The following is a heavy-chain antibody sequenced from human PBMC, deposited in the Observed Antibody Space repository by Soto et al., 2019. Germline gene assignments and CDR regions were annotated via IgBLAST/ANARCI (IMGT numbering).Heavy chain of an antibody. V-gene: IGHV3-30-3*01. Sequence: QVQLLESGGGVVQPGRSLRLSCAASRFTFSDYAIHWVRQAPGKGLEWVAGISNTGNSEHYADSVKGRFTISRDNSRNTLYLQMNALSPEDTAVYYCARYSHPRDDFLTAYRFDFWGRGTMVNVSS. D-gene: IGHD3-9*01. CDR2: ISNTGNSE. CDR3: ARYSHPRDDFLTAYRFDF. CDR1: RFTFSDYA. J-gene: IGHJ2*01.